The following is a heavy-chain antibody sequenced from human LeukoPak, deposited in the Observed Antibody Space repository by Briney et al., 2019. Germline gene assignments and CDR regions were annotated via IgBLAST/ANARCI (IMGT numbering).Heavy chain of an antibody. D-gene: IGHD2-15*01. V-gene: IGHV1-69*13. CDR1: GGTFSSYA. Sequence: SVKVSCKASGGTFSSYAISWVRQAPGQGLEWMGGIIPIFGTANYAQKFQGRVTITADESTSTAYMELSSLRSEDTAVYYCARGLVYCSGGSCYSDRYFDYWGQGTLVTVPS. J-gene: IGHJ4*02. CDR2: IIPIFGTA. CDR3: ARGLVYCSGGSCYSDRYFDY.